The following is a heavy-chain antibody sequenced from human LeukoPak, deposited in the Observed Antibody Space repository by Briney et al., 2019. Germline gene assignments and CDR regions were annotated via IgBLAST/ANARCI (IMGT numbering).Heavy chain of an antibody. Sequence: GGSLRLSCAASGFTFSSYWMSWVRQAPGKGLEWVANIRQDGSEKYYVDSVKGRFTISRDSAKNSLYLQMNSLRAEDTAVYYCARGSSSWYGSRLWFDPWGQGTLVPVSS. J-gene: IGHJ5*02. CDR3: ARGSSSWYGSRLWFDP. CDR1: GFTFSSYW. V-gene: IGHV3-7*03. CDR2: IRQDGSEK. D-gene: IGHD6-13*01.